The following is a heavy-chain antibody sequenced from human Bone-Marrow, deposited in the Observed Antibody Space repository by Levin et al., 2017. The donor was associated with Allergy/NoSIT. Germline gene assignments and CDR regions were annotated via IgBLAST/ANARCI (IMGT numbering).Heavy chain of an antibody. J-gene: IGHJ4*02. V-gene: IGHV3-66*01. CDR2: IYSGGST. Sequence: GESLKISCAASGFTVSSHYMSWVRQAPGKGLEWVSVIYSGGSTYYADSVKGRFTISRDNSKNTLYLQMNSLRAEDTAVYYCAREWGMATGGYWGQGTLVTVSS. CDR3: AREWGMATGGY. CDR1: GFTVSSHY. D-gene: IGHD5-24*01.